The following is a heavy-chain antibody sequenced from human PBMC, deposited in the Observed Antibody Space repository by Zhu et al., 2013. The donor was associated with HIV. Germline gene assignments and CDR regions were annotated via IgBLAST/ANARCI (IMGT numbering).Heavy chain of an antibody. Sequence: QVQLVQSGAEMKKPGASVTVSCKASGYTFTGYYIHWVRQAPGQGLEWMGWINPNTGGTNYAQKFQGRVTMTRDTSISTAYMELRRLRSDDTAVYYCASGGTTMVINLAHFDCWARNPGHRL. CDR2: INPNTGGT. CDR1: GYTFTGYY. CDR3: ASGGTTMVINLAHFDC. D-gene: IGHD5-18*01. J-gene: IGHJ4*01. V-gene: IGHV1-2*02.